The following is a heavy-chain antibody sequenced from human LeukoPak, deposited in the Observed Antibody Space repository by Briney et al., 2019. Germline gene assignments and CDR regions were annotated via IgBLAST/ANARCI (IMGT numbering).Heavy chain of an antibody. CDR2: ISGSGDST. Sequence: GGSLRLSCTVSGFTFSNYAMTWVRQAPGKGLEWLSSISGSGDSTSYADSVKGRFTISRDNSKNTVYLQMNNLRAENTAVYYCAKLYCSSTTCYRKFSGYWGQGILVTVSS. CDR1: GFTFSNYA. D-gene: IGHD2-2*01. CDR3: AKLYCSSTTCYRKFSGY. J-gene: IGHJ4*02. V-gene: IGHV3-23*01.